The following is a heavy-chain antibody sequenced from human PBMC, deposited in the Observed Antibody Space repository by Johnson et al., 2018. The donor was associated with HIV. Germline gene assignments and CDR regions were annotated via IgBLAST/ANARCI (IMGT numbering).Heavy chain of an antibody. V-gene: IGHV3-49*04. D-gene: IGHD6-13*01. Sequence: VQLVESGGGLVQPGRSLRLSCTASGFTFGDYAMSWVRQAPGKGLEWVGFIRSKAYGGTTEYAASVKGRFTISRDDSKSIAHLQMNSLRAEDTAVYYCAKGPYSSSWYGVAFDIWGQGTMVTVSS. CDR1: GFTFGDYA. J-gene: IGHJ3*02. CDR3: AKGPYSSSWYGVAFDI. CDR2: IRSKAYGGTT.